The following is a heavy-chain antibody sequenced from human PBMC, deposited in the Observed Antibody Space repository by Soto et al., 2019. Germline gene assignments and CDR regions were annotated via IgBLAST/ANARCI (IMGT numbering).Heavy chain of an antibody. CDR3: ARGGGGVYSSSPGGYNWFDP. J-gene: IGHJ5*02. Sequence: PSETLSLTCTVSGGSISSSSYYWGWIRQPPGKGMDFIGSFYYIGITYYNPSFKSRVTISVDTSKYQFSLKLSSVTAADTAVYFCARGGGGVYSSSPGGYNWFDPWGQGTLVTVSS. V-gene: IGHV4-39*07. D-gene: IGHD6-13*01. CDR2: FYYIGIT. CDR1: GGSISSSSYY.